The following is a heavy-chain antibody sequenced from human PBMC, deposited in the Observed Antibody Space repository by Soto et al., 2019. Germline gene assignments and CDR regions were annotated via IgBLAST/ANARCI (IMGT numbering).Heavy chain of an antibody. J-gene: IGHJ4*02. CDR1: GYTFTGNY. Sequence: QVQLVQSGAEVKKPGASVKVSCKASGYTFTGNYMHWVRQAPGQGFEWMGWINVNSGGTKYAQKLEGWVTMTRETSISTAYMELSRLRSYDAAGYYCARGDKLSLYPQLDYWGQGTLVTFSS. V-gene: IGHV1-2*04. CDR2: INVNSGGT. D-gene: IGHD3-16*02. CDR3: ARGDKLSLYPQLDY.